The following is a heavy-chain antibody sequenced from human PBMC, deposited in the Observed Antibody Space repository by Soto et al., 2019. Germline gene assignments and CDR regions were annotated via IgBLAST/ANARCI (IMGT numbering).Heavy chain of an antibody. CDR3: ARALLRFDYYDSSGKNWFDP. J-gene: IGHJ5*02. CDR2: IYYSGST. Sequence: SETLSLTCTVSGGSISSGGYYWSWIRQHPGKGLEWIGYIYYSGSTYYNPSLKSRVTIPVDTSKNQFSLKLSSVTAADTAVYYCARALLRFDYYDSSGKNWFDPWGEGTLVT. D-gene: IGHD3-22*01. V-gene: IGHV4-31*03. CDR1: GGSISSGGYY.